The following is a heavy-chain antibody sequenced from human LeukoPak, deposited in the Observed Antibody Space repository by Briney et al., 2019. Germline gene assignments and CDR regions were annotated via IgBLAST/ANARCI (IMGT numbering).Heavy chain of an antibody. V-gene: IGHV4-59*01. CDR1: GGSISSYC. CDR3: ASGSAWRWFGELPPGHVDY. CDR2: IYYSGST. D-gene: IGHD3-10*01. J-gene: IGHJ4*02. Sequence: SETLSLTCTVSGGSISSYCWSWIRQPPGKGLEWIGYIYYSGSTNYNPSLKSRVTISVDTSKNQFSLKLSSVTAADTAVYYCASGSAWRWFGELPPGHVDYWGQGTLVTVSS.